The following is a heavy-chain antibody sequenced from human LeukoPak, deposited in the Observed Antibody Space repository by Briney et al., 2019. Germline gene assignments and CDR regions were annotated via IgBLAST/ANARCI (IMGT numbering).Heavy chain of an antibody. J-gene: IGHJ4*02. CDR2: IIPIFGTA. CDR3: ARDRGYSSGWYEFDY. Sequence: SVKVSCKASGGTFSSYAISWVRRAPGQGLEWMGGIIPIFGTANYAQKFQGRVTITADESTSTAYMELSSLRSEDTAVYYCARDRGYSSGWYEFDYWGQGTLVTVSS. CDR1: GGTFSSYA. V-gene: IGHV1-69*13. D-gene: IGHD6-19*01.